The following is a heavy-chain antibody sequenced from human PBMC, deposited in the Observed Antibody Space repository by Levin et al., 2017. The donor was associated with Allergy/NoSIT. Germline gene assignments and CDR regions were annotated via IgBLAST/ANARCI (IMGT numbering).Heavy chain of an antibody. CDR2: ISSDGSNK. D-gene: IGHD3-10*01. Sequence: GGSLRLSCAASGFTFSSYAIHWVRQAPDKGLEWVAVISSDGSNKYYADSVRGRFTISRDNSKNALYLQMNSLRAEDTAVYDCAREAVRGVLLSHRGQGTLVNVCS. V-gene: IGHV3-30-3*01. CDR3: AREAVRGVLLSH. CDR1: GFTFSSYA. J-gene: IGHJ4*02.